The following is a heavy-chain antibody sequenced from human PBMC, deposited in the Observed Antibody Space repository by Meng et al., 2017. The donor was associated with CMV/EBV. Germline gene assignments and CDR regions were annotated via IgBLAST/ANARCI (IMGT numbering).Heavy chain of an antibody. CDR2: IYSGGST. CDR3: AREPGYCSSTSCYTSHYYYGMDV. J-gene: IGHJ6*02. V-gene: IGHV3-66*02. D-gene: IGHD2-2*02. Sequence: GESLKISCAASGFTVSSNYTSWVRQAPGKGLEWVSVIYSGGSTYYADSVKGRFTISRDNSKNTLYLQMNGLRAEDTAVYYCAREPGYCSSTSCYTSHYYYGMDVWGQGTTVTVSS. CDR1: GFTVSSNY.